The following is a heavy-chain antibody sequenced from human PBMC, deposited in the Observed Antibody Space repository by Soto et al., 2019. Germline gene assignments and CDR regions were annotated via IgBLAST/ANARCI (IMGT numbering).Heavy chain of an antibody. CDR2: ISYDGSNT. V-gene: IGHV3-30*03. D-gene: IGHD3-10*01. CDR3: VGGQYYFDY. CDR1: GFPFTTYG. J-gene: IGHJ4*02. Sequence: QVQLVESGGGVVQPGRSLRLSCAASGFPFTTYGMHWVREGPGKGLEWVAVISYDGSNTYYADSVKGRFTISRDNSKNTLYLQINSLRPEDTALYYCVGGQYYFDYRGQGTLVTVSS.